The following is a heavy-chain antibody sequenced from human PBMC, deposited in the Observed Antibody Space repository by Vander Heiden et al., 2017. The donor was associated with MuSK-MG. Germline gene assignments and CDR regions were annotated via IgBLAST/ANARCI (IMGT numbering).Heavy chain of an antibody. Sequence: EVQLVESGGGLVKPGGSLRLSCAASGFTFSTYSMNWVRQAPGKGLEWVSWISDSSTYIYYAESVKGRFTISRDNAKNSLYLQMNSLRAEDTAVYYCARSPGYGDSPIGYMDVWGKGIKVTVSS. CDR1: GFTFSTYS. CDR3: ARSPGYGDSPIGYMDV. V-gene: IGHV3-21*01. CDR2: ISDSSTYI. J-gene: IGHJ6*03. D-gene: IGHD4-17*01.